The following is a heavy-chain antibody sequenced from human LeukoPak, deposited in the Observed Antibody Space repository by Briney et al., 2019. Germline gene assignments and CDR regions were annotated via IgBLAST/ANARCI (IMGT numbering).Heavy chain of an antibody. V-gene: IGHV1-69*05. CDR3: ARNAYEFDY. D-gene: IGHD5-12*01. J-gene: IGHJ4*02. CDR1: GGTFSDYA. Sequence: SVKVPCKASGGTFSDYAISWVRQAPGQGLEWMGRIIPAFGVVDYAQRFQGRVTITTDESTSTAYMDLTSLRSEDTAVYYCARNAYEFDYWGQGTLVTVSS. CDR2: IIPAFGVV.